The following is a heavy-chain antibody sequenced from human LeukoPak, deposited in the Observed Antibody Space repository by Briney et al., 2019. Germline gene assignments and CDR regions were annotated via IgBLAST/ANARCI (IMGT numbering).Heavy chain of an antibody. CDR2: IYYSGST. V-gene: IGHV4-39*07. D-gene: IGHD3-3*01. J-gene: IGHJ4*02. CDR3: ARASYDFWSGYYTRYFDY. Sequence: SETLSLTCTVSGGSISSSSYYWGWIRQPPGKGLEWIGSIYYSGSTYYNPSLKSRVTISVDTSKNQFSLKLSYVTAADTAVYYCARASYDFWSGYYTRYFDYWGQGTLVTVSS. CDR1: GGSISSSSYY.